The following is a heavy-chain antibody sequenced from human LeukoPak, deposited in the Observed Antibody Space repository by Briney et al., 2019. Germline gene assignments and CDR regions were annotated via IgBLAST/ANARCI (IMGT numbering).Heavy chain of an antibody. CDR2: IKQDGSEK. J-gene: IGHJ6*03. CDR3: ARGVQGTRHYYYYYMDV. CDR1: GFPFRRYW. D-gene: IGHD1-14*01. Sequence: GRSLSLSCAASGFPFRRYWMSWVRQAPGKELEWVANIKQDGSEKYYVDSVKGRFTISRDNAKNSLYLQMNSLRAEDTAVYYCARGVQGTRHYYYYYMDVWGKGTTVTIS. V-gene: IGHV3-7*01.